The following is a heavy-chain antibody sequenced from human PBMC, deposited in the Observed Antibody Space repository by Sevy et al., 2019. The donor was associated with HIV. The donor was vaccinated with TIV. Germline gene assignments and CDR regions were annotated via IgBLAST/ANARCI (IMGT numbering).Heavy chain of an antibody. CDR3: ARPYGSGSWEAFDL. CDR2: ISSSGSTI. J-gene: IGHJ3*01. D-gene: IGHD3-10*01. Sequence: GGSLRLSCAASGFTFSSYEMNWVRQAPGKGLEWVSYISSSGSTIYYADSVKGRFTISRDNAKNSLYLQMNSLRAEDTAVYYCARPYGSGSWEAFDLWGQGTMVTVSS. V-gene: IGHV3-48*03. CDR1: GFTFSSYE.